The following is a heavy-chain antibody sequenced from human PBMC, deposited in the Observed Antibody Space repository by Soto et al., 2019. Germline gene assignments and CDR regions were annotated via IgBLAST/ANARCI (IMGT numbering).Heavy chain of an antibody. Sequence: GGSLRLSCAASGFTFSSYGIHWVRQAPGKGLEWVAIISNNGRNKYYTDSVKGRFTISRDNSKNTLYLQMNSLRAEDTAVYYCAKAPIDYVWGSYDYWGQGTLVTVSS. J-gene: IGHJ4*02. D-gene: IGHD3-16*01. CDR3: AKAPIDYVWGSYDY. CDR1: GFTFSSYG. V-gene: IGHV3-30*18. CDR2: ISNNGRNK.